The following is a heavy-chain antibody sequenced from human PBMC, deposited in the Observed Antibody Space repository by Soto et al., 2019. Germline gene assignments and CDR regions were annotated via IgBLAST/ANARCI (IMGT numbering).Heavy chain of an antibody. CDR1: CGSLIGYN. CDR2: INHSGST. D-gene: IGHD3-22*01. V-gene: IGHV4-34*01. Sequence: PSETLSLTCAFYCGSLIGYNWNWIRQPPGKGLEWIGEINHSGSTDYNPSLKSRVTISLDTSKNQFSLKLASVTAADTAVYYCARAPPTARTYYYDSSGYSPLDYWGQGTLVTVSS. J-gene: IGHJ4*02. CDR3: ARAPPTARTYYYDSSGYSPLDY.